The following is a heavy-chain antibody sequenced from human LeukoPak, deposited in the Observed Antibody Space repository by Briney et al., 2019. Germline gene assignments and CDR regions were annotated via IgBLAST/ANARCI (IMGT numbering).Heavy chain of an antibody. CDR2: ISGSGGST. D-gene: IGHD1-1*01. J-gene: IGHJ5*02. V-gene: IGHV3-23*01. CDR3: AKAGGTGKVVVSWFDP. Sequence: PGGSLRLSCAASAFTFTSYAMSWGRQAPRKGLEWVSAISGSGGSTYYADSVKGRYTISRDNSKNTLYLQMNSLRAEDTAVYYCAKAGGTGKVVVSWFDPWGQGTLVTVSS. CDR1: AFTFTSYA.